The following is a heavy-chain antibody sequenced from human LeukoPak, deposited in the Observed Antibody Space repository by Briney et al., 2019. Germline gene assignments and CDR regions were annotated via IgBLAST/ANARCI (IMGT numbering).Heavy chain of an antibody. J-gene: IGHJ4*02. CDR2: ISGSGGST. CDR1: GFTFSSYG. D-gene: IGHD2-2*02. V-gene: IGHV3-23*01. CDR3: ARDPIPYDY. Sequence: GGSLRLSCAASGFTFSSYGMSWVRQAPGKGLEWVSAISGSGGSTYYADSVKGRFTISRDNSKNTLYLQMNSLRSDDTAVYYCARDPIPYDYWGQGTLVTVSS.